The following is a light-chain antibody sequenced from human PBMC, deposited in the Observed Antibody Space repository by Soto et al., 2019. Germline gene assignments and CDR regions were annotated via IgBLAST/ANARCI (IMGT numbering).Light chain of an antibody. CDR1: SSDVGGYNY. Sequence: QSALTQPASVSGSPGQSITISCTGTSSDVGGYNYVSWYQQHPGKAPKLMIYEVSNRPSGVSNRFSGSKSGNTASLTISGLQAEDEADYYCSSYTSSSPRVFGAGTTLTVL. CDR3: SSYTSSSPRV. CDR2: EVS. J-gene: IGLJ3*02. V-gene: IGLV2-14*01.